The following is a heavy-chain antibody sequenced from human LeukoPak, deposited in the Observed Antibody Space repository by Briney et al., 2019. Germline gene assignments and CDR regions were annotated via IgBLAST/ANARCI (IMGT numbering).Heavy chain of an antibody. Sequence: SETLSLTCTVSGGSISSYYWSWIRQPPGKGLEWIGYIYYSGSTNYNPSLKSRVTISVDTSKNQFSLKLSSVTAADTAVYYCASVSYYYDSSGFDYWGQGTLVTVSS. V-gene: IGHV4-59*08. CDR1: GGSISSYY. J-gene: IGHJ4*02. D-gene: IGHD3-22*01. CDR3: ASVSYYYDSSGFDY. CDR2: IYYSGST.